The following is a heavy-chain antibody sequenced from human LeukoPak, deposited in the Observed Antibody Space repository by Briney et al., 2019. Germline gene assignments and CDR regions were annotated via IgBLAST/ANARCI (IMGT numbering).Heavy chain of an antibody. V-gene: IGHV1-2*02. CDR1: GYTFTAYY. CDR2: INPNSGGT. CDR3: ASPWGRWFGELIWYFDL. D-gene: IGHD3-10*01. J-gene: IGHJ2*01. Sequence: ASVKVSCKASGYTFTAYYIHWVRQAPGQGLEWMGWINPNSGGTNYAQRFQGRVTMTRATSITTAYMELSRLRSDDTAVYYCASPWGRWFGELIWYFDLWGRGTLVTVSS.